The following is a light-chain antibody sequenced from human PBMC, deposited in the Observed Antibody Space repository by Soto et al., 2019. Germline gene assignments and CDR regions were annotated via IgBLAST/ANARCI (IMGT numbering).Light chain of an antibody. CDR2: DDR. CDR1: NIGSYS. V-gene: IGLV3-21*02. Sequence: YELAQSPSVSVAPGQTARITCGGNNIGSYSVHWYQQKPGQAPVLVVYDDRDRPSGIPKRFSGSNSGNTATLTISRVEAGDEDDYLCRVGDSSSDHVMFGGGTKVTVL. J-gene: IGLJ3*02. CDR3: RVGDSSSDHVM.